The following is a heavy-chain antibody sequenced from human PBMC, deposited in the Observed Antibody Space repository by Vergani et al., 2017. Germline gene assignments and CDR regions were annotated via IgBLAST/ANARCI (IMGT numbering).Heavy chain of an antibody. CDR2: IIPIFGTA. V-gene: IGHV1-69*01. D-gene: IGHD5-18*01. J-gene: IGHJ6*03. CDR3: ARGAFKEDTASMFEYYYYYYMDV. Sequence: QVQLVQSGAEVKKPGSSVKVSCKASGGTFSSYAISWVRQAPGQGLEWMGGIIPIFGTANYAQKFQGRVTITADESTRTAYMELSSLRSEDTAVYYCARGAFKEDTASMFEYYYYYYMDVWGKGTTVTVSS. CDR1: GGTFSSYA.